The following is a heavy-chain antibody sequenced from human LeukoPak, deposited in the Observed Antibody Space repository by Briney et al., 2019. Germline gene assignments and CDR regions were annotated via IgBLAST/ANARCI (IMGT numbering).Heavy chain of an antibody. CDR2: IIPIFGTA. D-gene: IGHD2-21*02. V-gene: IGHV1-69*13. Sequence: GASVKVSCKASGYTFTSYGISWVRQAPGQGLEWMGGIIPIFGTANYAQKFQGRVTITADESTSTAYMELSSLRSEDAAVYYCARGFNCGGDCYYWFDPWGRGTLVTVSS. CDR3: ARGFNCGGDCYYWFDP. J-gene: IGHJ5*02. CDR1: GYTFTSYG.